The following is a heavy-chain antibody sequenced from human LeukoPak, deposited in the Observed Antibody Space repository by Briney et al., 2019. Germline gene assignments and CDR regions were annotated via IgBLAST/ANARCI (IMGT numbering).Heavy chain of an antibody. CDR1: GYTFTSYG. Sequence: EASVTVSCTASGYTFTSYGISWVRQAPGQGLEWMGWISAYNGNTNYAQKLQGRVTMTTDTSTSTAYMELRSLRSDDTAVYYCARGGIAALVYYYGMDVWGQGTTVTVSS. D-gene: IGHD6-13*01. CDR2: ISAYNGNT. CDR3: ARGGIAALVYYYGMDV. J-gene: IGHJ6*02. V-gene: IGHV1-18*01.